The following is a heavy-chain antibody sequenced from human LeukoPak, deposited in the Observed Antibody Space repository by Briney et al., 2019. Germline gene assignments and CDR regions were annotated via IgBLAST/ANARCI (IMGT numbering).Heavy chain of an antibody. J-gene: IGHJ4*02. V-gene: IGHV1-18*04. Sequence: ASVKVSCKTSGYTFTGYYIYWVRQAPGQGLEWMGWISAYNGNTNYAQKLQGRVTMTTDTSTSTAYMELRSLRSDDTAVYYCARDIAAAGTAVDYWGQGTLVTVSS. D-gene: IGHD6-13*01. CDR1: GYTFTGYY. CDR3: ARDIAAAGTAVDY. CDR2: ISAYNGNT.